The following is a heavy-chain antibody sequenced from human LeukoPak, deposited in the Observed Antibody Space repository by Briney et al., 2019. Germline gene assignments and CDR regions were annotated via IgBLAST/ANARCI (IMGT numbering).Heavy chain of an antibody. Sequence: GGSLRLSCAASGFTFSSYAMHWVRQAPGKGLEWVAVISYDGSNKYYADSVKGRFTTSRDNSKNTLYLQMNSLRAEDTAVYYCARDPGGRGGSSSGWGQGTLVTVSS. CDR1: GFTFSSYA. CDR2: ISYDGSNK. CDR3: ARDPGGRGGSSSG. V-gene: IGHV3-30-3*01. J-gene: IGHJ4*02. D-gene: IGHD2-15*01.